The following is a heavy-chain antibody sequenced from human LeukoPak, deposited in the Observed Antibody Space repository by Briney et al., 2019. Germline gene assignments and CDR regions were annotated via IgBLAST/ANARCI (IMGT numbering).Heavy chain of an antibody. CDR1: GGSISSSSYY. D-gene: IGHD6-6*01. CDR2: IYYSGST. CDR3: ARARSSSSNYYYYYMDV. Sequence: SETLSLTCTVSGGSISSSSYYWGWIRQPPGKGLEWIGSIYYSGSTYYNPSLKSRVTISVDTSKNQFSLRLSSVTAADTAVYYCARARSSSSNYYYYYMDVWGKGTTVTVSS. J-gene: IGHJ6*03. V-gene: IGHV4-39*07.